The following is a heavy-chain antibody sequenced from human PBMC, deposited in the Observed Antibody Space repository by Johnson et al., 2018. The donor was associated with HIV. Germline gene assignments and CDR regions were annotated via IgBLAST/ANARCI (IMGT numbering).Heavy chain of an antibody. V-gene: IGHV3-20*04. CDR2: INWNGGST. CDR3: ARDPSTAAADSKDAFDI. D-gene: IGHD6-13*01. J-gene: IGHJ3*02. Sequence: EVQLVESGGGLVQPGGSMRLSCAASGFTFSSYAMSWVRQAPGKGLEWVSGINWNGGSTGYADSVKGRFTISRDNAKNSLYLQMNSLRAEDTALYYCARDPSTAAADSKDAFDIWGQGTMVTVSS. CDR1: GFTFSSYA.